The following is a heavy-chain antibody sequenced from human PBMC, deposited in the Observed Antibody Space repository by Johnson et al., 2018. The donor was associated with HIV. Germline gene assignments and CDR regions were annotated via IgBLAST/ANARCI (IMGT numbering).Heavy chain of an antibody. CDR2: MPSDGFNK. J-gene: IGHJ3*01. D-gene: IGHD6-6*01. V-gene: IGHV3-30*14. CDR1: GFTFSNYA. Sequence: QMLLVESGGGVVQPGRSLRLSCAASGFTFSNYAVHWVRQAPGKGLEWVAVMPSDGFNKYYADSAKGRFTVSRDSSQNAVYLQMSSLRAEETALYYCARGSSGSFDLWGRGTMVTVSS. CDR3: ARGSSGSFDL.